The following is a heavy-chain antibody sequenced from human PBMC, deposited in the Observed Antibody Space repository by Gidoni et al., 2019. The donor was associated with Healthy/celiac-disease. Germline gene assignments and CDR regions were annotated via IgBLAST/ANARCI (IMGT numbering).Heavy chain of an antibody. CDR2: INHSGST. CDR1: GGSFSGYY. J-gene: IGHJ6*02. D-gene: IGHD5-12*01. Sequence: QVQLQQWGAGLLKPSETLSLTCAVYGGSFSGYYWSWIRQPPGKGLEWIGEINHSGSTNYNPSLKSRVTISVDTSKNQFSLKLSSVTAADTAVYYCARGRGGGYDLYYYYGMDVWGQGTTVTVSS. CDR3: ARGRGGGYDLYYYYGMDV. V-gene: IGHV4-34*01.